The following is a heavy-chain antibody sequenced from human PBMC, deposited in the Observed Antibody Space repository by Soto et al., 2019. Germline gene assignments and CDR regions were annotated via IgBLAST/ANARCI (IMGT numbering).Heavy chain of an antibody. V-gene: IGHV1-46*01. Sequence: ASVKVSCKASGFSFMSYYIHWVRQAPGQGLEWMGIINPSSGSTSYAQRFQGRVTMTRDTSTSTVYMELSSLRSEDTAVYYCARSGRDIVVVPAALIRGYFDNWGQGTLVTV. J-gene: IGHJ4*02. CDR2: INPSSGST. CDR3: ARSGRDIVVVPAALIRGYFDN. CDR1: GFSFMSYY. D-gene: IGHD2-2*01.